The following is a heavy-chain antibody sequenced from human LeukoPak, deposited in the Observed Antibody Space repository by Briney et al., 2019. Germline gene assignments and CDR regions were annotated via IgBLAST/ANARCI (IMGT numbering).Heavy chain of an antibody. Sequence: GGSLRLSCAASGFTFSSYSMNWVRQAPGKGLEWVSSISSSSSYIYYADSVKGRFTISRDNANDSVYLQMNSLRAEDTAVYYCARRYFDWFLGAGGSLDIWGQGTMVTVSS. CDR2: ISSSSSYI. J-gene: IGHJ3*02. CDR1: GFTFSSYS. CDR3: ARRYFDWFLGAGGSLDI. V-gene: IGHV3-21*01. D-gene: IGHD3-9*01.